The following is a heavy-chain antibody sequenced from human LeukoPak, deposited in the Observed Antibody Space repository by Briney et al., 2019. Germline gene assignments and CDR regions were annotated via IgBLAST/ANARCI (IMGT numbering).Heavy chain of an antibody. CDR3: AKEGEAWELQGYFDY. J-gene: IGHJ4*01. CDR2: ISYDGSNK. V-gene: IGHV3-30*18. CDR1: GFTFRSYG. D-gene: IGHD1-26*01. Sequence: GGSLRLSCAASGFTFRSYGMHWVRQAPGKGLEWVAVISYDGSNKYYADSVKGRFTISRDNSKNTLYLQMNSLRAEDTAVYYCAKEGEAWELQGYFDYWGHGTLVTVSS.